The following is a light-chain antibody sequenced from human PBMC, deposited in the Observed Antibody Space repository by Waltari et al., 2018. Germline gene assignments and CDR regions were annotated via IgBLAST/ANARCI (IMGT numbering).Light chain of an antibody. V-gene: IGLV3-21*02. J-gene: IGLJ3*02. Sequence: SYVLTQPPSVSVAPGQTARITCEGSNIGSKRVHWYQQKSGQAPLLAVYDDNDRPAGSPERFAGSNSGNTATLTISRVAAGDEADYYCHLWDSSTDHWVFGGGTRLTVL. CDR1: NIGSKR. CDR3: HLWDSSTDHWV. CDR2: DDN.